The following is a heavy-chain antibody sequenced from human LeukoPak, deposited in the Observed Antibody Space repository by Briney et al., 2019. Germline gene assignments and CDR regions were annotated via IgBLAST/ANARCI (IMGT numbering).Heavy chain of an antibody. V-gene: IGHV4-39*07. D-gene: IGHD1-26*01. CDR3: ARRSQWELPRHAFDI. Sequence: PSETLSLTCTVSGGSISSSSYYWGWIRQPPGKGLEWIGSIYYSGSTYYNPSLKSRVTISVDTSKNQFSLKLSSVTAADTAVYYCARRSQWELPRHAFDIWGQGTMVTVSS. J-gene: IGHJ3*02. CDR2: IYYSGST. CDR1: GGSISSSSYY.